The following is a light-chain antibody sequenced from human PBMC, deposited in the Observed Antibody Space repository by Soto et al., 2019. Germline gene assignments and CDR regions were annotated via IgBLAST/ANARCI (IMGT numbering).Light chain of an antibody. CDR2: KAS. V-gene: IGKV1-5*03. Sequence: DIQMTQSPSTLSASVGDRVTITCRASQSISSWLAWYQQKPGTAPKLLIYKASTLQSGVPSRFSGSGSGTEFTVTVSSLQPDDSATYYCQQYNDNWKFGQGTNLEIK. CDR1: QSISSW. CDR3: QQYNDNWK. J-gene: IGKJ1*01.